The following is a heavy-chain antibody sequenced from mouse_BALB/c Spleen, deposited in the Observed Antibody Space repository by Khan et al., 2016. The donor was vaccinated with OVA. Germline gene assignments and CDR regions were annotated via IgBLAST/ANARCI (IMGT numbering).Heavy chain of an antibody. V-gene: IGHV1S81*02. CDR1: GYTFTSYY. D-gene: IGHD2-1*01. CDR2: INPNNGDS. Sequence: QVQLKQSGAELVKPGTSVKISCKASGYTFTSYYMYWVKQRPGQGLEWIGGINPNNGDSNFNEKFKSKATLTVDKSSSTAYMQLGILTSEDSAVYYCARWGYGNPFAYWGQGTLVTVSA. J-gene: IGHJ3*01. CDR3: ARWGYGNPFAY.